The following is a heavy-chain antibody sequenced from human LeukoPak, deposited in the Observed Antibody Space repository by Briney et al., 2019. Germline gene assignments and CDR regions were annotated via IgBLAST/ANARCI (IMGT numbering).Heavy chain of an antibody. V-gene: IGHV3-11*04. D-gene: IGHD1-1*01. CDR3: VRDPGTTSDV. CDR1: GFSVSNNY. J-gene: IGHJ4*02. Sequence: PGGSLRLSCAASGFSVSNNYMAWVRQPPGRGLEWVSYVSHSGRLVKYKESVKGRFTMSRDLAKNSLYLQMDSLRDEDTAVYYCVRDPGTTSDVWGQGTLVTVSS. CDR2: VSHSGRLV.